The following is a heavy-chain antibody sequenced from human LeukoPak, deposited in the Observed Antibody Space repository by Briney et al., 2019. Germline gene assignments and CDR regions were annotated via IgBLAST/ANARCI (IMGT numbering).Heavy chain of an antibody. Sequence: GGSLRLSCTASAFTLGDWYMSWIRQAPGKGLEWISYISNIGTTTSYAESVKGRFTISRDNAKNSLNLQMNSVRAEDTAAYYCACDFRYLGHDFWGQGTLVTVSS. V-gene: IGHV3-11*01. CDR3: ACDFRYLGHDF. D-gene: IGHD2-21*02. J-gene: IGHJ4*02. CDR2: ISNIGTTT. CDR1: AFTLGDWY.